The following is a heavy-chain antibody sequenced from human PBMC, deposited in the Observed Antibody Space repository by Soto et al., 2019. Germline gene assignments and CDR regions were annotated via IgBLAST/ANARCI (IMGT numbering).Heavy chain of an antibody. V-gene: IGHV1-2*02. CDR3: ARDVRYYDFWSGYYTGFYYYYGMDV. CDR1: GYTFTGYY. Sequence: QVQLVQSGAEVKKPGASVKVSCKASGYTFTGYYMHWVRQAPGQGLEWMGWINPNSGGTNYAQKFQGRVTMTRDTSISTADMELSRLRSDDTAVYYCARDVRYYDFWSGYYTGFYYYYGMDVWGQGTTVTVSS. D-gene: IGHD3-3*01. CDR2: INPNSGGT. J-gene: IGHJ6*02.